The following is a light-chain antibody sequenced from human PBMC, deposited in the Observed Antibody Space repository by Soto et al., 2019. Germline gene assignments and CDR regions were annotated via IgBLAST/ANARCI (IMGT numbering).Light chain of an antibody. J-gene: IGKJ2*01. Sequence: DIVMTQSPDSLAVSLGERATINCKSSQSVLYSSNNKNYLAWYQQKPGQPPKLLIYWASTREYGVPDRFSGSGSGTDFTLTISSLQAEDVAVYYCQQYYSTSYTFGQGTKLAIK. CDR2: WAS. CDR3: QQYYSTSYT. CDR1: QSVLYSSNNKNY. V-gene: IGKV4-1*01.